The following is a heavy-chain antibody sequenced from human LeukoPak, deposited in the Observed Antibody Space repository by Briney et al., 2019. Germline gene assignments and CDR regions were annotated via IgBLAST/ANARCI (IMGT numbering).Heavy chain of an antibody. D-gene: IGHD3-16*01. CDR2: IYYSGST. J-gene: IGHJ3*02. CDR3: ARLHLGVQNAFDI. V-gene: IGHV4-59*01. CDR1: GGSISSYY. Sequence: PSETLSLTCAVYGGSISSYYWSWIRRPPGKGLEWIGYIYYSGSTNFNPSLKSRVTISVDTSKNQFSLKLSSVTAADTAVYYCARLHLGVQNAFDIWGQGTMVTVSS.